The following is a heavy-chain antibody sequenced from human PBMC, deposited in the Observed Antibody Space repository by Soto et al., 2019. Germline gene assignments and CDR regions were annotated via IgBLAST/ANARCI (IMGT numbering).Heavy chain of an antibody. J-gene: IGHJ6*02. CDR3: ASTYCGGDCYPSGYYGMDV. D-gene: IGHD2-21*02. Sequence: PGESVKISCKGSGYSFTSYWIGWVRQMPGKGLEWMGIIYPGDSDTRYSPSFQGQVTISADKSISTAYLQWSSLKASDTAMYYCASTYCGGDCYPSGYYGMDVWGQGTTVTVSS. CDR1: GYSFTSYW. V-gene: IGHV5-51*01. CDR2: IYPGDSDT.